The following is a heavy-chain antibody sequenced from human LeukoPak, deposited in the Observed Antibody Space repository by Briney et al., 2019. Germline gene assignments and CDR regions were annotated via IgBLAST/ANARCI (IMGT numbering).Heavy chain of an antibody. Sequence: SQTLSLTCTVSGGSISSGDYYWSWIRQPPGKGLEWIGYIYYSGSTYYNPSLKSRVTISVDTSKNQFSLKLSSVTAADTAMYYCARLGPNRKYCSSTSCSHFDYWGQGTLVTVSS. CDR2: IYYSGST. V-gene: IGHV4-30-4*01. CDR3: ARLGPNRKYCSSTSCSHFDY. CDR1: GGSISSGDYY. D-gene: IGHD2-2*01. J-gene: IGHJ4*02.